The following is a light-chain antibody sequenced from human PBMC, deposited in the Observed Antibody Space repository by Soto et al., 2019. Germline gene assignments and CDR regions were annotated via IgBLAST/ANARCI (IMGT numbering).Light chain of an antibody. J-gene: IGLJ1*01. Sequence: QSVLTQPPSASGTPGQRVTISCSGSNSNIGSNTVNWYQQLPGTAPKLLIYYDNLRPSGVPYRISGSKSGTSASLAISGLQSDDEADYYCAAWDGSLNGRVFGAGTKLTVL. CDR3: AAWDGSLNGRV. CDR1: NSNIGSNT. CDR2: YDN. V-gene: IGLV1-44*01.